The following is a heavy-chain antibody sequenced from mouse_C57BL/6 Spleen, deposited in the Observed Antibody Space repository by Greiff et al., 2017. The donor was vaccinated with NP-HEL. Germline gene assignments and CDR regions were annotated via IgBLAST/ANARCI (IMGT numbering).Heavy chain of an antibody. CDR1: GFTFSDYG. V-gene: IGHV5-17*01. J-gene: IGHJ4*01. CDR2: ISSGSSTI. Sequence: EVMLVESGGGLVKPGGSLKLSCAASGFTFSDYGMHWVRQAPEKGLEWVAYISSGSSTIYYADTVKGRFTSSRDNAKNTLFLQMTSLRSEDTAMYYCAKERRSYAMDYWGQGTSVTVS. CDR3: AKERRSYAMDY.